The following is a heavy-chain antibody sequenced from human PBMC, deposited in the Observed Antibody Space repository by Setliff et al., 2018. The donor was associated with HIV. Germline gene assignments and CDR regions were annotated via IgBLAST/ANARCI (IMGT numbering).Heavy chain of an antibody. CDR1: YATISTADYY. CDR2: IYHSGST. CDR3: ARRIYGNNPYFDY. D-gene: IGHD4-17*01. V-gene: IGHV4-39*07. J-gene: IGHJ4*02. Sequence: SETLSLTCTASYATISTADYYWNWIRQPPGKGLEWIGSIYHSGSTYYNPSLKSRVTMSVDTSKNQFSLKLSSVTAADTAIYYCARRIYGNNPYFDYWSQGTLVTVSS.